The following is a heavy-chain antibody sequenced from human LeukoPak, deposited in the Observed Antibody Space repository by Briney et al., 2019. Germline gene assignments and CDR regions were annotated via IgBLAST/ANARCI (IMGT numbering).Heavy chain of an antibody. CDR3: ARDPPGSSSIFLDY. CDR1: GYIFTGCF. Sequence: ASVKVSCKASGYIFTGCFIHWVRQAPGQGLEWLGLINSNTGVPNYAQKFQGRVTMTRDTSITTAYMELTSLRSDDTAVYYCARDPPGSSSIFLDYWGQGTLVAVSS. V-gene: IGHV1-2*02. J-gene: IGHJ4*02. D-gene: IGHD6-6*01. CDR2: INSNTGVP.